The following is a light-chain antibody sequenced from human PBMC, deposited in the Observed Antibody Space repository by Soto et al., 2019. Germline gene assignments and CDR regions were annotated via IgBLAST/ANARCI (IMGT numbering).Light chain of an antibody. V-gene: IGKV1-39*01. CDR2: AAS. Sequence: IHMTQSPSSLSASVGDRVTITCRASQSISSYLNWYQQKPGKAPKLLIYAASSLQSGVPSRFSGSGSGTDFTLTISSLQPEDFATYYCQQSYSTPLTFGGGTKVDIK. J-gene: IGKJ4*01. CDR1: QSISSY. CDR3: QQSYSTPLT.